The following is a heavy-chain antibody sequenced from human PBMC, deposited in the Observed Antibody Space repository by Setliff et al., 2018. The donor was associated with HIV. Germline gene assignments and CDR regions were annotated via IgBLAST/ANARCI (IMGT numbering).Heavy chain of an antibody. Sequence: PSETLSLTCNVSDGSISSSSYYWAWIRQPPGKGLEWIGTIYYSGNTYYRPSLKSRVTVSIDTSKNQFSLRLNPVTAADTAVYYCARQSGYTRGWDIFGLVAGSFDIWGQGTMVTVSS. J-gene: IGHJ3*02. V-gene: IGHV4-39*01. CDR1: DGSISSSSYY. D-gene: IGHD3-3*01. CDR2: IYYSGNT. CDR3: ARQSGYTRGWDIFGLVAGSFDI.